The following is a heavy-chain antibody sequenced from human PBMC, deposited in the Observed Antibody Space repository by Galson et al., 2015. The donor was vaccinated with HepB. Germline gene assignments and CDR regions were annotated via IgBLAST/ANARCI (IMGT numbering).Heavy chain of an antibody. CDR3: ARDRAVITSGAFDY. V-gene: IGHV3-7*01. CDR2: IKQAGSEK. Sequence: SVRLSCAASGFTFSSYCMSWVRQAPGKGLEWVASIKQAGSEKYYVDSVKGRFTISRDNAKNSLYLQMNSLRVEDTALYYCARDRAVITSGAFDYWGQGTLVTVSS. J-gene: IGHJ4*02. CDR1: GFTFSSYC. D-gene: IGHD3-10*01.